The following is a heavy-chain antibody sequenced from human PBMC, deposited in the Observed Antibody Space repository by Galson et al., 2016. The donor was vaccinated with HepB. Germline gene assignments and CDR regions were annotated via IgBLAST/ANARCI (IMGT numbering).Heavy chain of an antibody. CDR2: ISWVAYVT. CDR3: VRSYSSSTSGYFDG. Sequence: SLRLSCAASGFNFDDHVMNWVRKATGKGLEWVSLISWVAYVTSYADTVKGRFTIPRDNRHNSRYLQMNNLRTEDTALYYCVRSYSSSTSGYFDGWGRGTLVSVSS. V-gene: IGHV3-43*01. J-gene: IGHJ4*02. D-gene: IGHD3-16*02. CDR1: GFNFDDHV.